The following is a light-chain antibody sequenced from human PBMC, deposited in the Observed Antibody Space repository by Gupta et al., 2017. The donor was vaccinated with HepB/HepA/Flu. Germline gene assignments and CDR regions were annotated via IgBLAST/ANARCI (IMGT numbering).Light chain of an antibody. Sequence: DIMITPSPAMLAVAAGERATLSCRASQSVSSNLAWYQQKPGQSPRLLIYGASTRATGIPARFSGSGSGTEFTLTISSLQSEDFAFYYCQQYYNWPPWTFGQGTKVEIK. CDR2: GAS. CDR3: QQYYNWPPWT. V-gene: IGKV3-15*01. J-gene: IGKJ1*01. CDR1: QSVSSN.